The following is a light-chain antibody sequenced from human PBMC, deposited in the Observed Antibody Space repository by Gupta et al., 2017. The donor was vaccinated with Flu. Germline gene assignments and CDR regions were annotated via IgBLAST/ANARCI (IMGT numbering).Light chain of an antibody. CDR1: QSVSRN. CDR3: QQYNNWPLT. CDR2: GAS. Sequence: TLLTPSPATLSVSPGERATRACRASQSVSRNLAWYQQKPGQAPRLLIYGASTRAAGIPARFSGSGSGTEFTLTISSRQSEDFAIYYCQQYNNWPLTFGGGTKVEIK. V-gene: IGKV3D-15*01. J-gene: IGKJ4*01.